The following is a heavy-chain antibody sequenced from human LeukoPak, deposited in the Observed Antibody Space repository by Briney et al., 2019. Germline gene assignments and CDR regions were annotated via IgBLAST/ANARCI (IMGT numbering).Heavy chain of an antibody. Sequence: GGSLRLSCAASGFTFSNAWMSWVRQAPGKGLEWVGRIKSKTDGGTTDYAAPVKGRFTISRDDSKNTLYLQMNSLKTEETAVYYCTTDTLFGEIKSQLGGYWGQGTLVTVSS. CDR2: IKSKTDGGTT. J-gene: IGHJ4*02. D-gene: IGHD3-10*02. CDR1: GFTFSNAW. CDR3: TTDTLFGEIKSQLGGY. V-gene: IGHV3-15*01.